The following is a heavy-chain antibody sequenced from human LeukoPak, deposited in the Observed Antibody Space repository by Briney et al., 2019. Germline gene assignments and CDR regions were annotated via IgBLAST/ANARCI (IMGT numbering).Heavy chain of an antibody. D-gene: IGHD3-22*01. CDR2: IIPIFGTA. J-gene: IGHJ4*02. CDR1: GGTFSSYA. CDR3: AATHYYDSSGYTFDY. V-gene: IGHV1-69*13. Sequence: SVKVSCNASGGTFSSYAISWVRQAPGQGLEWMGGIIPIFGTANYAQKFQGRVTITADESTSTAYMELSSLRSEDTAVYYCAATHYYDSSGYTFDYWGQGTLVTVSS.